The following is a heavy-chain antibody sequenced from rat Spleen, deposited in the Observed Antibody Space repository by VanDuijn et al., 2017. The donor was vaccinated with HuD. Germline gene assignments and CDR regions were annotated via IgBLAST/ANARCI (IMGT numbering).Heavy chain of an antibody. CDR3: ARPLATGDY. Sequence: EVQLMESGGGLVQPGGAMRLSGAASGLCLSISYMAWVRQASTKGLEWVAVVSTGGDSTYYCESVKGRFTISRDNAKSSLDLQMDSLRTEDTATYYCARPLATGDYWGQGVLVTVSS. D-gene: IGHD1-3*01. CDR1: GLCLSISY. V-gene: IGHV5-25*01. J-gene: IGHJ2*01. CDR2: VSTGGDST.